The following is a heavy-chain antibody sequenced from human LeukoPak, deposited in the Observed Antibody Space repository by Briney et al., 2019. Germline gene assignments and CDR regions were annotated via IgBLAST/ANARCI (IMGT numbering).Heavy chain of an antibody. CDR2: IHHSGGT. D-gene: IGHD3-10*01. V-gene: IGHV4-39*07. J-gene: IGHJ5*02. CDR1: GGSIIGNSTDY. Sequence: PSETLSLTCNVSGGSIIGNSTDYWGWVRQPPGKGLEWIATIHHSGGTYDNPSLKGRVTISVDTSKNQFSLKLSSVTAADTAVYYCAREWGRGGGYYGSGPDWFDPWGQGTLVTVSS. CDR3: AREWGRGGGYYGSGPDWFDP.